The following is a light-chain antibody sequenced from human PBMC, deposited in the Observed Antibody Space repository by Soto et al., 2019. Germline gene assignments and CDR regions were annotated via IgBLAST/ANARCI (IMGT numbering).Light chain of an antibody. CDR2: WAS. CDR3: QQCYGTPIT. J-gene: IGKJ5*01. Sequence: DVVMTQSPDSLAVSLGESATINCRSSQSVLYRSTNKNYLAWYQQKPGQPPKLLISWASTRESGVPDRFSGSGSGTAFTLTISSLQAEDVAVYYCQQCYGTPITFGQGTRLEIK. V-gene: IGKV4-1*01. CDR1: QSVLYRSTNKNY.